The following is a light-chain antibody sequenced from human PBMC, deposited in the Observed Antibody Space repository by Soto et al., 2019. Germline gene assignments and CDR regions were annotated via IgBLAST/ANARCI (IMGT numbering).Light chain of an antibody. CDR1: QSVNTY. CDR2: DAS. V-gene: IGKV3-11*01. Sequence: EIVLTQSPATLSLSPGERATLSCRASQSVNTYLAWYQQRPGQAPRLLMYDASNRATGIPARFSGRGSGTDFPLTIDSLEPEDCAVYCCQQRSAWPLTFGGGTKVEIK. J-gene: IGKJ4*01. CDR3: QQRSAWPLT.